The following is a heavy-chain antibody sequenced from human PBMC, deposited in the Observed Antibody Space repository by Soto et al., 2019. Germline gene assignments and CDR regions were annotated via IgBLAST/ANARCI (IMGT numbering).Heavy chain of an antibody. CDR3: ARERVDPYYDFWSGYYILDY. D-gene: IGHD3-3*01. J-gene: IGHJ4*02. V-gene: IGHV3-21*01. CDR1: GFTFSSYS. Sequence: GGSLRLSCAASGFTFSSYSMNLCRQSPCKGREWVSSISSSSSYIYYADSVKGRFTISRDNAKNSLYLQMNSLRAEDTAVYYCARERVDPYYDFWSGYYILDYWGQGTLVTVSS. CDR2: ISSSSSYI.